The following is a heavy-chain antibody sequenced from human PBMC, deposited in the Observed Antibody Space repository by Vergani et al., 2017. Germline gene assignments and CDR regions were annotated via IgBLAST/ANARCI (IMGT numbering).Heavy chain of an antibody. Sequence: QVQLQESGPGLVKPSETLSLTCTVSGGSISSYYWSWIRQPQGKGLEWFGYIYYSGSTNYNPSLKSRVTISVDTSKNQFSLKLSSVTAADTAVYYCARVAVAVAGTYFDYWGQGTLVTVSS. CDR1: GGSISSYY. D-gene: IGHD6-19*01. J-gene: IGHJ4*02. V-gene: IGHV4-59*01. CDR2: IYYSGST. CDR3: ARVAVAVAGTYFDY.